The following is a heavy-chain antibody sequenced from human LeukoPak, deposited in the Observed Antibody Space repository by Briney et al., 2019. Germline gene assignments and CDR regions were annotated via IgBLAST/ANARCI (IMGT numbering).Heavy chain of an antibody. Sequence: GGSLRLSCAASGFTFSSYSMNWVRQAPGKGLEWVSYISSSSNTIYYADSVKGRFTISRDNAKNSLFLQMNSLRDEDTSVYYCAKSGHAGKRVAHYFDYWGQGTLVTVSS. J-gene: IGHJ4*02. D-gene: IGHD1-14*01. CDR2: ISSSSNTI. V-gene: IGHV3-48*02. CDR1: GFTFSSYS. CDR3: AKSGHAGKRVAHYFDY.